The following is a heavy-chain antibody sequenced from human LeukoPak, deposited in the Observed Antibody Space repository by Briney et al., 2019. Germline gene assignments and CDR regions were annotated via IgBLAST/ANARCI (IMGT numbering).Heavy chain of an antibody. CDR1: GGSISSYY. V-gene: IGHV4-59*01. J-gene: IGHJ4*02. CDR2: IYYSGST. D-gene: IGHD4-17*01. CDR3: ARASTVTTSFDY. Sequence: SETLSLTCTVSGGSISSYYWSWIRQPPGKGLEWIGYIYYSGSTNYNPSLKSRVTISVDTSKNQFSLKLSSATAADTAVYYCARASTVTTSFDYWGQGTLVTVSS.